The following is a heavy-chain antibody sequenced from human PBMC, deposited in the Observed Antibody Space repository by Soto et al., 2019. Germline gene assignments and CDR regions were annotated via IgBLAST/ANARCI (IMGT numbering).Heavy chain of an antibody. CDR1: RYSFTSYL. D-gene: IGHD6-13*01. V-gene: IGHV5-10-1*01. CDR3: ARRSIAAAGLVDY. J-gene: IGHJ4*02. Sequence: PGESLKISCKGSRYSFTSYLISWVRQMPGKGLEWMGRIDPSDSYTNYSPSFQGHVTISADKSISTAYLQWSSLKASDTAMYYCARRSIAAAGLVDYWGQGTLVTVSS. CDR2: IDPSDSYT.